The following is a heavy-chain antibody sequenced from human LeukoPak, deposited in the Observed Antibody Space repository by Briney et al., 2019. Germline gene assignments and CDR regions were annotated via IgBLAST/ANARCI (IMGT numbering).Heavy chain of an antibody. J-gene: IGHJ4*02. CDR3: ARTRTATRENYIEY. CDR2: TNHSGST. V-gene: IGHV4-34*01. CDR1: GGSFSGYY. D-gene: IGHD5-18*01. Sequence: SETLSLTCAVYGGSFSGYYWSWIRQPPGKGLEWIGETNHSGSTNYNPSLKSRVTISVDTSKNQFSLKLSSVTAADTAVYYCARTRTATRENYIEYWGQGTLVTVSS.